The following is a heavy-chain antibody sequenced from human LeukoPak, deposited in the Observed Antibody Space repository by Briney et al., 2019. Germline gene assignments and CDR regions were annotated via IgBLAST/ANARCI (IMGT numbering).Heavy chain of an antibody. CDR1: GGSISSGDYY. Sequence: SETLSLTCTVSGGSISSGDYYWSWIRQPPGKGLGWIAYMYYSGSTYYNPSLKSRVTMSADTSRNQLSLKLSSVTAADTAVYYCARPYYYDSRIDPWGQGILVTVSS. J-gene: IGHJ5*02. CDR2: MYYSGST. V-gene: IGHV4-30-4*01. D-gene: IGHD3-22*01. CDR3: ARPYYYDSRIDP.